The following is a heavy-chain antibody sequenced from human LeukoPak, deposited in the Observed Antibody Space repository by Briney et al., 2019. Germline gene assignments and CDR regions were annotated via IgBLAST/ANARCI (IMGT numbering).Heavy chain of an antibody. CDR1: GFTVSSNY. CDR2: IYSGGST. J-gene: IGHJ6*03. CDR3: ASGSGSYRTPYYYMDV. Sequence: QPEGSLRLSCAASGFTVSSNYMSWVRQAPGKGLEWVSVIYSGGSTYYADSVKGRFTISRDNSKNTLYLQMNSLRAEDTAVYYCASGSGSYRTPYYYMDVWGTGTTVTVSS. D-gene: IGHD3-10*01. V-gene: IGHV3-53*01.